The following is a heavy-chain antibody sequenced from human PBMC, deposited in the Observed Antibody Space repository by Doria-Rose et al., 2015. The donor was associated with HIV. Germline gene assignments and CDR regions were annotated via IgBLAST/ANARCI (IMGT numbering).Heavy chain of an antibody. V-gene: IGHV3-9*01. J-gene: IGHJ6*03. CDR3: AKAPIIGPKYYFYMDV. D-gene: IGHD3-3*01. CDR1: GFSFESYA. CDR2: ISWDSGAK. Sequence: VQLVESGGGLVQPGRSLRLSCVGSGFSFESYAMHWVRLAPGKGLEWVAGISWDSGAKGNADSVAGRLTISRDNAKKSVYLEMRSLRPEDTAFYYCAKAPIIGPKYYFYMDVWGKGTSVTVSS.